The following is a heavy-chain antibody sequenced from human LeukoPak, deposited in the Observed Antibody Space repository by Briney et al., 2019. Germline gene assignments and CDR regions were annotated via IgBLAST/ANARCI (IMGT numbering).Heavy chain of an antibody. D-gene: IGHD2-2*01. CDR2: ISAYNGNT. J-gene: IGHJ4*02. CDR3: ARTETVPAATIPFDC. V-gene: IGHV1-18*01. Sequence: ASVKVSCKASGYTFTSYGISWVRQAPGQGLEWMGWISAYNGNTNYAQKLQGRVTMTTDTSTSTAYMELRSLRSDDTAVYYCARTETVPAATIPFDCWGQGTLVTVSS. CDR1: GYTFTSYG.